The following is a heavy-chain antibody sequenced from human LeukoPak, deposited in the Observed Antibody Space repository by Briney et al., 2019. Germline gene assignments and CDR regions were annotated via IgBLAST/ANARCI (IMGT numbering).Heavy chain of an antibody. J-gene: IGHJ4*02. CDR3: AREGMATTALGY. Sequence: PGGSLRLSCAASGCTVSNNFMYWVRQTPGKGLGWVSVMYSGGSTYYSDSVKRRFTISRDNSKNTLYLQMNSLRAEDTAVYYCAREGMATTALGYWGQGTLVTVSS. D-gene: IGHD5-24*01. V-gene: IGHV3-66*01. CDR1: GCTVSNNF. CDR2: MYSGGST.